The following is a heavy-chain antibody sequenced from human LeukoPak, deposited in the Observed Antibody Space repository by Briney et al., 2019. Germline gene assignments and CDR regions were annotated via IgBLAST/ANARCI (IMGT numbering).Heavy chain of an antibody. V-gene: IGHV3-11*03. CDR1: GIPFSDYY. D-gene: IGHD6-13*01. CDR2: ISSSSSYT. J-gene: IGHJ4*02. CDR3: AAGTAADY. Sequence: GGSLRLSCVVSGIPFSDYYMNWIRQAPGKGLEWISYISSSSSYTDYAYSVKGRFTISRDNAQNALFLQMNSLRVEYTAVYYCAAGTAADYWGQGTLVTVSS.